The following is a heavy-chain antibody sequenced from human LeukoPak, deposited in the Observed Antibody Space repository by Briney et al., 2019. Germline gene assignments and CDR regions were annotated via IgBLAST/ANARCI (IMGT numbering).Heavy chain of an antibody. CDR3: ARTRAYGGRPDY. CDR2: ISYSGST. D-gene: IGHD4-23*01. V-gene: IGHV4-59*01. J-gene: IGHJ4*02. Sequence: PSETLSLTCTVSGGSISSYYWTWIRQPPGKGLEWIGYISYSGSTNYNLSLKSRVTISVDTSKNQFSLKLTSVTAADTAVYYCARTRAYGGRPDYWGQGTLVTVSS. CDR1: GGSISSYY.